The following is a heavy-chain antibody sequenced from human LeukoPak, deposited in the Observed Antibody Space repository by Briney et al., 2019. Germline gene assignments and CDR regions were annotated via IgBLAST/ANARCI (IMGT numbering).Heavy chain of an antibody. V-gene: IGHV1-69*13. D-gene: IGHD5-12*01. CDR2: IIPIFGTA. CDR1: GGTFSSYA. CDR3: ATKGGFEATIGTNIDY. J-gene: IGHJ4*02. Sequence: SVKVSCKASGGTFSSYAISWVRQAPGQGLEWMGGIIPIFGTANYAQKFQGRVTITADESTSTAYMEPSSLRSEDTAVYYCATKGGFEATIGTNIDYWGQGTLVTVSS.